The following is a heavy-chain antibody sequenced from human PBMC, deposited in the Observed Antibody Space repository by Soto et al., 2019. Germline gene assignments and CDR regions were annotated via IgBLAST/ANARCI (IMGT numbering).Heavy chain of an antibody. V-gene: IGHV1-24*01. J-gene: IGHJ4*02. D-gene: IGHD1-26*01. CDR3: ATGPGGEWELPGD. CDR2: FDPEDGET. Sequence: QVQLGQSGAEVKKPGASVKVSCKLSGYPLRELSLHWVRQAPGKGLEWMASFDPEDGETIYAQKFQGRVTMTEDTSTNTAYMSLSSLISEDTAVYYCATGPGGEWELPGDWGQGTLVTVSS. CDR1: GYPLRELS.